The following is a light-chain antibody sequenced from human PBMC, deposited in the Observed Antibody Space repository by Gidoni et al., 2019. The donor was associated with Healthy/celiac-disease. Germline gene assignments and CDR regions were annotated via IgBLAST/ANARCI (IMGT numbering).Light chain of an antibody. CDR2: NAS. CDR3: QQRSNWPPT. V-gene: IGKV3-11*01. J-gene: IGKJ4*01. Sequence: ESVLTQSTATLSLSPGERATLSCRASQSVSSYLAWYQPKPGQAPRVLIYNASNRATGIPARFSGSGSGTDFTLTISSLEPEDFAVYYCQQRSNWPPTFXGXTKVEIK. CDR1: QSVSSY.